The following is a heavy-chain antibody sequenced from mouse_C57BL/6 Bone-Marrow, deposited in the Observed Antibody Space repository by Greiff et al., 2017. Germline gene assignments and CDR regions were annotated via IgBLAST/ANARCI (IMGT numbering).Heavy chain of an antibody. CDR2: INPNNGGT. Sequence: EVQLQQSGPELVKPGASVKISCKASGYTFTDYYMNWVKQSHGKSLEWIGDINPNNGGTSYNQKFKGKATLTVDKSSSTAYMELRSLTSEDSAVYYCASRALAPSWGQGTTLTVSS. D-gene: IGHD3-1*01. CDR3: ASRALAPS. V-gene: IGHV1-26*01. J-gene: IGHJ2*01. CDR1: GYTFTDYY.